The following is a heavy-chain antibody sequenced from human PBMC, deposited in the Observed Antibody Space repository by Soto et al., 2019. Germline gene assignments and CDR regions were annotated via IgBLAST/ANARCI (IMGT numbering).Heavy chain of an antibody. D-gene: IGHD4-17*01. CDR2: IIPIFGTA. Sequence: QVQLVQSGAEVKKPGSSVKVSCKASGGTFSSYAISWVRQAPGQGLEWMGGIIPIFGTANYAQKFQGRVTITADESTSTAYMELSSRRSEDTAVYYCARDWYGRDGNWFDPWGQGTLVTVSS. CDR3: ARDWYGRDGNWFDP. V-gene: IGHV1-69*12. J-gene: IGHJ5*02. CDR1: GGTFSSYA.